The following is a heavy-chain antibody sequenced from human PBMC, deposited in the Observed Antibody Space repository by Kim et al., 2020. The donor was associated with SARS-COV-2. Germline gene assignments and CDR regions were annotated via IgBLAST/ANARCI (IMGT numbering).Heavy chain of an antibody. Sequence: GGSLRLSCAASGFTFSSYSMNWVRQAPGKGLEWVSSISSSSSYIYYADSVKGRFTISRDNAKNSLYLQMNSLRAEDTAVYYCAREPRIAVAGSQKDYWGQGTLVTVSS. CDR3: AREPRIAVAGSQKDY. D-gene: IGHD6-19*01. CDR2: ISSSSSYI. CDR1: GFTFSSYS. V-gene: IGHV3-21*01. J-gene: IGHJ4*02.